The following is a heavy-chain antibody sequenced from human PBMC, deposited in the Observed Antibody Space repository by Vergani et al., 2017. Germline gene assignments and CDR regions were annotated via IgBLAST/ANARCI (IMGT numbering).Heavy chain of an antibody. V-gene: IGHV4-61*02. J-gene: IGHJ6*03. CDR2: TSTDGST. CDR1: GGAVNSGSNF. Sequence: QEQLQESGPGLVKPSQTLSLTCSVSGGAVNSGSNFWTWIRQPAGKGLEWIGRTSTDGSTNYNPSLKSRVTVSVDTSKTQISLRLTSVTAEDTAVYYCARETVVTSWDGYRFHYMDVWGKGTTVTVSS. CDR3: ARETVVTSWDGYRFHYMDV. D-gene: IGHD3-16*02.